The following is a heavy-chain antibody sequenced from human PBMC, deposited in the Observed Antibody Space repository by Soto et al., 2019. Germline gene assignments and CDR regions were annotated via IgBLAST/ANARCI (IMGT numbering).Heavy chain of an antibody. V-gene: IGHV1-18*01. D-gene: IGHD3-10*01. J-gene: IGHJ6*02. CDR2: ISAYNGNT. Sequence: QVQLVQSGAEVKKPGASVKVSCKASGYTFIRNGISWVRQAPGQGLEWMGWISAYNGNTEYAQKFQGRVTMTTDTSTSTAYMELRNLRSDDTAVYYCARDSATLVPGAWGQGTTVTVSS. CDR1: GYTFIRNG. CDR3: ARDSATLVPGA.